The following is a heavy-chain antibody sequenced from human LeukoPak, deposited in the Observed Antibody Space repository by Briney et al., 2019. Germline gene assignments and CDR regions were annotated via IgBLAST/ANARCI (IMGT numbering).Heavy chain of an antibody. CDR2: VDYRGNT. CDR1: GGSISSYY. J-gene: IGHJ6*02. CDR3: ARVEVGAANRQWYGMDV. Sequence: SETLSLTCTISGGSISSYYWSWSRQPPGKGLEWIGYVDYRGNTNYNPSLKSRVTISIDTSKSLFSLKLNSVTAADTAVYYCARVEVGAANRQWYGMDVWGQGTTVTVSS. D-gene: IGHD2-15*01. V-gene: IGHV4-59*01.